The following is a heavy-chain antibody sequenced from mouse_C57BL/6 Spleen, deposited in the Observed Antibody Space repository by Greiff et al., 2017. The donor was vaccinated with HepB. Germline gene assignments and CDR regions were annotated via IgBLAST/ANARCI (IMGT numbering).Heavy chain of an antibody. CDR1: GFTFSSYG. D-gene: IGHD2-5*01. CDR2: ISSGGSYT. Sequence: DVHLVESGGDLVKPGGSLKLSCAASGFTFSSYGMSWVRQTPDKRLEWVATISSGGSYTYYPDSVKGRFTISRDNAKNTLYLQMSSLKSEDTAMYYCARDSKGGYFDVWGTGTTVTVSS. V-gene: IGHV5-6*01. J-gene: IGHJ1*03. CDR3: ARDSKGGYFDV.